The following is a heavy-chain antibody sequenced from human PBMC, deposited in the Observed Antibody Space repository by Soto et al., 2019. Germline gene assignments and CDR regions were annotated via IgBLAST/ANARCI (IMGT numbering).Heavy chain of an antibody. J-gene: IGHJ4*02. CDR1: GGSVSSGHYY. CDR3: ARAGAGSGWL. CDR2: ISYTGST. Sequence: QVQLQESGPGLVRPSETLSLTCTVSGGSVSSGHYYWSWSRQPPGKGLEWIGYISYTGSTNYNPSLKSPVTISVDTSKNQFSLKMNSVTAADTAVYYCARAGAGSGWLGGQGTLVTVSS. V-gene: IGHV4-61*01. D-gene: IGHD6-19*01.